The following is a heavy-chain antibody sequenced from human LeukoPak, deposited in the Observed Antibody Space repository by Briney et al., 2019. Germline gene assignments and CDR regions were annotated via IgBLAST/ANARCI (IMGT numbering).Heavy chain of an antibody. D-gene: IGHD3-10*01. Sequence: ASVKVSCKASGYTFTSYGISWVRQAPGQGLEWMGWISAYNGNTNYAQKLQGRVTMTTDTSTSTAYMELRSLRSDDTAAYYCARDRLLWFGESEYGMDVWGQGTTVTVSS. J-gene: IGHJ6*02. CDR2: ISAYNGNT. CDR1: GYTFTSYG. V-gene: IGHV1-18*01. CDR3: ARDRLLWFGESEYGMDV.